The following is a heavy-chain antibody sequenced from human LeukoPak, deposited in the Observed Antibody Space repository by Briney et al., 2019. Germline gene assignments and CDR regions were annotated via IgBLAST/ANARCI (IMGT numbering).Heavy chain of an antibody. Sequence: PRGSLRLSCAASGFTFSSYSMNWVRQAPGKGLEWVSSISSSSSYIYYADSLKGRFTISRDNAKNSLYLQMNSLRAEDMAVYYCARDGGSITGTTGLFDYWGQGTLVTVSS. CDR1: GFTFSSYS. CDR2: ISSSSSYI. D-gene: IGHD1-7*01. CDR3: ARDGGSITGTTGLFDY. V-gene: IGHV3-21*01. J-gene: IGHJ4*02.